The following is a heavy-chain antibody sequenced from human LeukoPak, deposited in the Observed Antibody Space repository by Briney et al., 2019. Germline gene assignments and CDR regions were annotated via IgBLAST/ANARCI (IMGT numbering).Heavy chain of an antibody. V-gene: IGHV3-21*01. J-gene: IGHJ5*02. D-gene: IGHD2-2*01. Sequence: GGSLRLPCAASGFTFSSYSMNWVRQAPGKGLEWVSSISSSSRYIYYADSVKGRFTISRDNAKNSLYPQMNSLRAEDTAVYYCAREGSSPWFDPWGQGTLVTVSS. CDR2: ISSSSRYI. CDR1: GFTFSSYS. CDR3: AREGSSPWFDP.